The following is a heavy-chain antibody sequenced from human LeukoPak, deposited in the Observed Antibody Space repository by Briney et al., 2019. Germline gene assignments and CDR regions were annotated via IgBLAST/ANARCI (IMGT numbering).Heavy chain of an antibody. CDR3: ARPLVPDAFDI. J-gene: IGHJ3*02. CDR1: GITLSGYT. CDR2: ISSSSRNI. V-gene: IGHV3-48*04. Sequence: PGGSLRLSCTASGITLSGYTMNWVRQAPGNGLDWVSYISSSSRNIYYADSVRGRFTISRDNAKNSLYLQMTSLRAEDTAVYYCARPLVPDAFDIWGQGTVVTVSS.